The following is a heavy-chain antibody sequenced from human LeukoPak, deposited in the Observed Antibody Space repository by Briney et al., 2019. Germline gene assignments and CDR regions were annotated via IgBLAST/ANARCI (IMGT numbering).Heavy chain of an antibody. CDR3: ARVGGSYPGWFDP. CDR2: IKQDGSEK. V-gene: IGHV3-7*01. D-gene: IGHD1-26*01. J-gene: IGHJ5*02. Sequence: GGSLRLSCAASGFTFSSYWMSWVRRAPGKGLEWVANIKQDGSEKYYVDSVKGRFTISRDNAKNSLYLQMNSLRAEDTAVYYCARVGGSYPGWFDPWGQGALVTVSS. CDR1: GFTFSSYW.